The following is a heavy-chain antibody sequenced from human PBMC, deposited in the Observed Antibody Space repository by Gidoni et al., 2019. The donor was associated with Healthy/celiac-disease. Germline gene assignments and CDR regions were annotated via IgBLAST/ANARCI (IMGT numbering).Heavy chain of an antibody. V-gene: IGHV1-2*04. Sequence: QVQLVQSAAEVKQPVASVKVSCMASGYTFTGYYMHWWRQAPGQGLEWLGWINPNSGGTNYAQKFQGWVTMTRDTSISTAYMELSRLRSDDTAVYYCARAAGYYGSGSYYKWERWFDPWGQGTLVTVSS. CDR1: GYTFTGYY. J-gene: IGHJ5*02. D-gene: IGHD3-10*01. CDR2: INPNSGGT. CDR3: ARAAGYYGSGSYYKWERWFDP.